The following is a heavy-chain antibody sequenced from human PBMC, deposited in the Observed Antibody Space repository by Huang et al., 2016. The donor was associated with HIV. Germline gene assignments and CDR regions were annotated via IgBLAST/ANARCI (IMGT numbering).Heavy chain of an antibody. D-gene: IGHD2-21*01. CDR2: ISQTGPP. CDR3: ARGQGRSYYYGMNV. V-gene: IGHV4-34*01. Sequence: QVYLEQWVTGLLKPSETLSLKCAVYGLSRTDSYWTWIRKSPGAGLEWLGDISQTGPPNYPPSLKSRVNMSLDTSKNQVSLNWTSLSVADTGLYFCARGQGRSYYYGMNVWGQGSLVTVSS. CDR1: GLSRTDSY. J-gene: IGHJ6*02.